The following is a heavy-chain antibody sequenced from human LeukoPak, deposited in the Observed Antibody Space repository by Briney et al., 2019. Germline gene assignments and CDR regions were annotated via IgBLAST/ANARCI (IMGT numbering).Heavy chain of an antibody. D-gene: IGHD3-22*01. CDR2: INSDGSST. Sequence: GGSLRLSCAASGFTFSSYWMHWVRQAPGKGLVWVSRINSDGSSTSYADSVKGRFTISRDNAKNTLYLQMNSLRAEDTGVYYCARDRISMKARGEPDYWGPGTLVTVSS. V-gene: IGHV3-74*01. CDR3: ARDRISMKARGEPDY. CDR1: GFTFSSYW. J-gene: IGHJ4*02.